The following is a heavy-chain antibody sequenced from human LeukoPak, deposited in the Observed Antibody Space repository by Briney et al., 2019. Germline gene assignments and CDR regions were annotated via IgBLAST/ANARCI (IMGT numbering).Heavy chain of an antibody. J-gene: IGHJ5*02. CDR2: IYHSGST. Sequence: PSETLSLTCAVSGGSISSSNWWSWVRQPPGKGLEWIGEIYHSGSTNYNPSLKSRVTISVDTSKNQFSLKLSSVTAADTAVYYCARVILWFGETTTLNWFDPWGRGTLVTVSS. CDR3: ARVILWFGETTTLNWFDP. D-gene: IGHD3-10*01. V-gene: IGHV4-4*02. CDR1: GGSISSSNW.